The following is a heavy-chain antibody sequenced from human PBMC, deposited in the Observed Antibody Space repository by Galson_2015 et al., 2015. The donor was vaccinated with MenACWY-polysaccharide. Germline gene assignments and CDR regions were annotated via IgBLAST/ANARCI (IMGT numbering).Heavy chain of an antibody. J-gene: IGHJ4*02. Sequence: SLRLSCAASGFTFNNHGMHWVRQAPGKGLEWVALIWYDGSKEYYAGSVKGRFTISKDNSKNTVYLQMNILRAEDTAVYYCARALRGITVEDWGQGTMVAVSS. V-gene: IGHV3-33*01. CDR2: IWYDGSKE. CDR3: ARALRGITVED. CDR1: GFTFNNHG. D-gene: IGHD3-10*01.